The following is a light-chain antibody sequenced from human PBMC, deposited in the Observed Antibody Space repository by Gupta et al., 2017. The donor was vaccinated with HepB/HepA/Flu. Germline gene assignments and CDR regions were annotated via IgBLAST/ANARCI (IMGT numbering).Light chain of an antibody. CDR1: SSDVGGYNY. CDR2: DVS. CDR3: SSYTSSSTRVV. Sequence: QSALTQPASVSGSPGQSITISCTGTSSDVGGYNYVSWYQQHTGKAPKLMIYDVSNRHSGVSNHFSGSKSGNTSSLIIAGLQAEDEADYYCSSYTSSSTRVVYGGGTKLTVL. J-gene: IGLJ2*01. V-gene: IGLV2-14*03.